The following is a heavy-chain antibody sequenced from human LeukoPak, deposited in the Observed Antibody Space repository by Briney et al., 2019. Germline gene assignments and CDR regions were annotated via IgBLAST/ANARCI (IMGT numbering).Heavy chain of an antibody. D-gene: IGHD6-13*01. J-gene: IGHJ4*02. CDR1: GYTFTSYG. CDR3: ARDGSSSWYNL. V-gene: IGHV1-18*01. Sequence: ASVKVSCKASGYTFTSYGISWVRQAPGQGLEWVGWISLANGNTNYAQKLQGRVTTTTDTSTSTAYMELRSLISDDTAVYYCARDGSSSWYNLWGQGTLVTVSS. CDR2: ISLANGNT.